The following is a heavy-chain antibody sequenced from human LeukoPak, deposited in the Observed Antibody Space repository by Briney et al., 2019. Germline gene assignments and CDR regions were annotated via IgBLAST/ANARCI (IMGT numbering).Heavy chain of an antibody. V-gene: IGHV4-4*07. D-gene: IGHD2-21*02. CDR1: GDFLRSCY. CDR3: ARNHIVTWTYFDS. CDR2: IYASGYT. J-gene: IGHJ4*02. Sequence: NPSETLSFTCTLSGDFLRSCYWNWPRQPAGKGLEWIGRIYASGYTEYNPSLQTRVTMSVDTSKNEFSLKVDTVTAADTAVYFCARNHIVTWTYFDSWGQGILVTVSS.